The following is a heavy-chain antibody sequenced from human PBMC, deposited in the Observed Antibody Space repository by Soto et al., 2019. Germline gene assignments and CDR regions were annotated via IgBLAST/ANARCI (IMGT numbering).Heavy chain of an antibody. Sequence: PSETLSLTCTVSGGSISSYYWSWIQQPPGKGLEWIGYIYYSGSSNYNPSLKSRVTMSVDTSKNQSSLKLSSVTAADTAVYFCAIQGFGAIHGLVDGWGQGTTVTVAS. CDR2: IYYSGSS. CDR1: GGSISSYY. V-gene: IGHV4-59*08. CDR3: AIQGFGAIHGLVDG. J-gene: IGHJ6*02. D-gene: IGHD3-10*01.